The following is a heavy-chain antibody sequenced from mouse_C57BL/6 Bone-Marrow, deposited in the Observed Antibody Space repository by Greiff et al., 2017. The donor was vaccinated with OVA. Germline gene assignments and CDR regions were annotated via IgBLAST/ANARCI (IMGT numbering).Heavy chain of an antibody. CDR3: ARHEGLLYYFDY. CDR2: ISGGGGNT. D-gene: IGHD1-1*01. Sequence: EVQRVESGGGLVKPGGSLKLSCAASGFTFSSYTMSWVRQTPEKRLEWVATISGGGGNTYYPDSVKGRFTISRDNAKNTLYLQMSSLRSEDTALYYCARHEGLLYYFDYWGQGTTLTVSS. V-gene: IGHV5-9*01. CDR1: GFTFSSYT. J-gene: IGHJ2*01.